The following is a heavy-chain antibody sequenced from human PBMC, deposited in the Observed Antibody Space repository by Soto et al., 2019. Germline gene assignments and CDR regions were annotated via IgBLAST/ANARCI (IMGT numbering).Heavy chain of an antibody. CDR3: AKDNSKWPEATALDH. Sequence: GGSLRLSCSASGFTFNDFAMRWVRQAPGKGLEWVSVISGSGITTYYAESVKGRFTVSRDNSKNTLYLQMNNLRAEDTAVYYCAKDNSKWPEATALDHWGQGTLVTVSS. CDR2: ISGSGITT. V-gene: IGHV3-23*01. CDR1: GFTFNDFA. D-gene: IGHD6-25*01. J-gene: IGHJ4*02.